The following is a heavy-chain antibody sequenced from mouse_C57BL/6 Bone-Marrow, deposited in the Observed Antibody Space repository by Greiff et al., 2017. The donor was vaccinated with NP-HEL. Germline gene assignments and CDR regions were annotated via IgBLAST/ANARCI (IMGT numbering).Heavy chain of an antibody. V-gene: IGHV1-55*01. CDR2: LSPVLFLP. Sequence: QVQLQQPGAALVPPGASVNISCHASVYPFTSSWITCVPQRPGPFLSWIVYLSPVLFLPPSPDPFKSKATLTVDTSSSTAYMQLSSLTSEDSAVYYCARNYYGGYWGQGTTLTVSS. CDR3: ARNYYGGY. CDR1: VYPFTSSW. D-gene: IGHD1-1*01. J-gene: IGHJ2*01.